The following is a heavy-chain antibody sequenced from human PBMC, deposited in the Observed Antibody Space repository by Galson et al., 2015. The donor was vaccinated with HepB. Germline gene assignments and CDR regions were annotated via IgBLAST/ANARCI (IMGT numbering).Heavy chain of an antibody. CDR3: AKDRRDSSGYYSHFDY. V-gene: IGHV3-23*01. CDR2: ISGSGGST. CDR1: GFTFSSYA. J-gene: IGHJ4*02. Sequence: SLRLSCAASGFTFSSYAMSWVRQAPGKGLEWVSAISGSGGSTYYADSVKGRFTISRDNSKNTLYLQMNSLRAEDTAVYYCAKDRRDSSGYYSHFDYWGQGTLVTVSS. D-gene: IGHD3-22*01.